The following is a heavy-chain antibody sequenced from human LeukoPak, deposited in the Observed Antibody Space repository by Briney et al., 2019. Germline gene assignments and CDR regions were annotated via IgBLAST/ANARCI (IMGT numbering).Heavy chain of an antibody. CDR1: GGSISSSSYY. V-gene: IGHV4-39*02. Sequence: KASETLSLTCIVSGGSISSSSYYWGWIRQPPGKGLEWIGSISCSGSTYYNPSLKSRVTISVDTSKNHFSLKLSSVTAADTAVYYCASLWNYGSGIYLDYWGQGTLVTVSS. D-gene: IGHD3-10*01. CDR3: ASLWNYGSGIYLDY. J-gene: IGHJ4*02. CDR2: ISCSGST.